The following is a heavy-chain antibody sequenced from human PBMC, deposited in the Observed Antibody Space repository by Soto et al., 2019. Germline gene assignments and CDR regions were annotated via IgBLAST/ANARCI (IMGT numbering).Heavy chain of an antibody. CDR3: ATLEVGAYSYGSGY. Sequence: QVQLVQSGAEVKKPGSSVKVSCKASGGTFRSDTISWVRQAPGQGLEWMGRIIPILGIANYAQKFQGRVTITADKSTSTAYMELSSLRSEDMAVYYCATLEVGAYSYGSGYWGQGTLVTVSS. CDR1: GGTFRSDT. CDR2: IIPILGIA. V-gene: IGHV1-69*02. D-gene: IGHD5-18*01. J-gene: IGHJ4*02.